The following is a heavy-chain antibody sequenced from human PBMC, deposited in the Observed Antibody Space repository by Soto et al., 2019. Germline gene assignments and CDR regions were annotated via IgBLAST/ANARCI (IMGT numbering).Heavy chain of an antibody. D-gene: IGHD2-15*01. V-gene: IGHV4-39*01. CDR2: IYYSGST. J-gene: IGHJ4*02. Sequence: PSETLSLTCTVSGGSISSSSYYWGWIRQPPGKGLEWIGSIYYSGSTYYNPSLKSRVTISVDTSKNQFSLKLSSVTAADTAVYYCASNSAVVVAGGWGQGTLVTVSS. CDR1: GGSISSSSYY. CDR3: ASNSAVVVAGG.